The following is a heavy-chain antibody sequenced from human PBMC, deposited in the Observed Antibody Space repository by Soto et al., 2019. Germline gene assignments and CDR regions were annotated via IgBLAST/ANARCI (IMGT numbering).Heavy chain of an antibody. J-gene: IGHJ4*02. Sequence: ASVKVSCKASGYTFTSYAMHWVRQAPGQRLEWMGWINAGNGNTKYSQKFQGRVTITRDTSASTAYMELSSLRSEDTAVYYCARDPCSGGSCYAYFDYWGQGTLVTVSS. V-gene: IGHV1-3*01. CDR1: GYTFTSYA. D-gene: IGHD2-15*01. CDR3: ARDPCSGGSCYAYFDY. CDR2: INAGNGNT.